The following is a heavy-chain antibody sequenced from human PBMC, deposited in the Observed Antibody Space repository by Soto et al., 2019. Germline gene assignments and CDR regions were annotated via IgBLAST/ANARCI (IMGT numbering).Heavy chain of an antibody. J-gene: IGHJ3*01. V-gene: IGHV5-51*01. CDR3: ARPGSYYVTKDAFDV. Sequence: GESLKISCKGSGYSFTSYWIGWVRQMPGKGLEWMGIIYPGDSDTRYSPSFQGQVTISADKSISTAYLQWSSLKASDTAMYYCARPGSYYVTKDAFDVWGQGTMVTVSS. D-gene: IGHD1-26*01. CDR1: GYSFTSYW. CDR2: IYPGDSDT.